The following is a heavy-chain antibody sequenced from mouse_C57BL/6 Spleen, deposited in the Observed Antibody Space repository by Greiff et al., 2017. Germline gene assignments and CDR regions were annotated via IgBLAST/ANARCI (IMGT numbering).Heavy chain of an antibody. V-gene: IGHV1-26*01. CDR1: GYTFTDYY. CDR3: ARGAGKSDY. D-gene: IGHD3-3*01. Sequence: EVQLQQSGPELVKPGASVKISCKASGYTFTDYYMNWVKQSHGKSLEWIGDINPNNGGTSYNQKFKGKATLTVDKSSSTAYMELRSLTSEDSAVYYCARGAGKSDYWGQGTTLTVSS. J-gene: IGHJ2*01. CDR2: INPNNGGT.